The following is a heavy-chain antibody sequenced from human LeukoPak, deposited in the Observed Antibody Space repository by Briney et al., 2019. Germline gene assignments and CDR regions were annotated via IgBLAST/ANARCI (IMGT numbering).Heavy chain of an antibody. D-gene: IGHD1-26*01. CDR3: ARDGGIVGATNY. CDR2: IYSGGRT. V-gene: IGHV3-53*01. Sequence: GGSLRLSCAASGFTVSSSYMSWVRQAPGKGLEWVSVIYSGGRTYYADSVKGRFNISRDNSKNTLYLQMNSLRADDTAVYYCARDGGIVGATNYWGQGTLVTVSS. J-gene: IGHJ4*02. CDR1: GFTVSSSY.